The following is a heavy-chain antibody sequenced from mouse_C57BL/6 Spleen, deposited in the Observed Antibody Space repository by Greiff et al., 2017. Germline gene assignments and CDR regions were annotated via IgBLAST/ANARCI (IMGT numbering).Heavy chain of an antibody. D-gene: IGHD1-1*01. J-gene: IGHJ3*01. CDR3: ARCVGTTVGDFAY. CDR1: GYTFTSYW. V-gene: IGHV1-64*01. Sequence: VQLQQPGAELVKPGASVKLSCKASGYTFTSYWMHWVKQRPGQGLEWIGMIHPNSGSTNYNEKFKSKATLTVDKSSSTAYMQLSSLTSEDSAVYYCARCVGTTVGDFAYWGTGTLVTVSA. CDR2: IHPNSGST.